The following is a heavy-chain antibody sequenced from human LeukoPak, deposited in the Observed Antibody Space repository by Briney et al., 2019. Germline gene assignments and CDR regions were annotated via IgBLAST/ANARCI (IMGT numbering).Heavy chain of an antibody. V-gene: IGHV5-10-1*01. D-gene: IGHD3-10*01. CDR1: GYSFSIYW. Sequence: GEPLKISCQASGYSFSIYWIGWVRQMPGKGLDWIGKIDPTDSYTHYSPSFQGHVTISGDKSTTTAYLQWSSLKASDTAMYYCATDYYGSGSYFDSWGQGTLVIVSS. CDR3: ATDYYGSGSYFDS. J-gene: IGHJ4*02. CDR2: IDPTDSYT.